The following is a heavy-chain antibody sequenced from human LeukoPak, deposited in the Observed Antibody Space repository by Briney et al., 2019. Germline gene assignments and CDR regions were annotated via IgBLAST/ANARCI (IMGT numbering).Heavy chain of an antibody. V-gene: IGHV3-21*01. Sequence: GGSLRLSCAASGFTFSSYSMNWVRQAPGKGLEWVSSISSSSSYIYYADSVKGRFTISRDNAKNSLYLQMNSLRAEDTAVYYCARDRVVVPAAIPPGYDFDYWGQGTLVTVSS. CDR1: GFTFSSYS. CDR3: ARDRVVVPAAIPPGYDFDY. J-gene: IGHJ4*02. CDR2: ISSSSSYI. D-gene: IGHD2-2*01.